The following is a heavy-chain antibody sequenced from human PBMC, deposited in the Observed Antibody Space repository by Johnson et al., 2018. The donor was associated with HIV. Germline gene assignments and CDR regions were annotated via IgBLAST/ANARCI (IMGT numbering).Heavy chain of an antibody. CDR1: GFTFSSYG. Sequence: QVQLVEFGGGVVQPGGSLRLSCAASGFTFSSYGMHWVRQAPGKGLEWVAFIRYDGSNKYYADSVKGRFTISRDNSKNTLYLQMNSLSAEDTAVYYCAKASSGWYTAFDIWGQGTMVTVSS. CDR2: IRYDGSNK. D-gene: IGHD6-19*01. J-gene: IGHJ3*02. CDR3: AKASSGWYTAFDI. V-gene: IGHV3-30*02.